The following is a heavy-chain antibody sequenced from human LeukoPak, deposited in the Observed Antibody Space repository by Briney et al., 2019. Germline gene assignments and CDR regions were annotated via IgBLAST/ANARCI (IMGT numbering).Heavy chain of an antibody. Sequence: SQTLSLTCALSGDSVSSNSAAWNWLRQSPSRGLEWLGRTYYRSKWYNDYAVSVKSRITINPDTSKNQFSLQLNSVTPEDTAVYYCARDRAAAVNYFDYWAREPWSPSPQ. J-gene: IGHJ4*02. CDR2: TYYRSKWYN. D-gene: IGHD6-13*01. CDR3: ARDRAAAVNYFDY. CDR1: GDSVSSNSAA. V-gene: IGHV6-1*01.